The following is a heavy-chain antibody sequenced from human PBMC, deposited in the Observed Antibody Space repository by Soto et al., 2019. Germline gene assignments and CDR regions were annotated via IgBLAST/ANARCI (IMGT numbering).Heavy chain of an antibody. Sequence: GGSLRLSCAASGFTFSSYGMHWVRQAPGKGLEWVSVIWYDGSNKYYAYSVKGRLTISRDNSKNTLYLQMNSLRAEDTAVYYCARSKIFGVVPGYGMDVWGQGTTVTVSS. D-gene: IGHD3-3*01. V-gene: IGHV3-33*01. CDR2: IWYDGSNK. J-gene: IGHJ6*02. CDR3: ARSKIFGVVPGYGMDV. CDR1: GFTFSSYG.